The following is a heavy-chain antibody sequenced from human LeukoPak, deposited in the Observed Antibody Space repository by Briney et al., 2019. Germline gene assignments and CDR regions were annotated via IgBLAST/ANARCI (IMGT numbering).Heavy chain of an antibody. Sequence: PSETLSLTCSVSDGSIISYFWSWIRQSPGKSLEWIGYIFDSGTTKYSPSTDYNPSLRSRVTISVDTSKNQFSLRLTSVTAADTAVYFCARGAATTIAQYDHCGQGTLVTVSS. J-gene: IGHJ4*02. CDR1: DGSIISYF. D-gene: IGHD2-21*02. CDR2: IFDSGTT. V-gene: IGHV4-59*01. CDR3: ARGAATTIAQYDH.